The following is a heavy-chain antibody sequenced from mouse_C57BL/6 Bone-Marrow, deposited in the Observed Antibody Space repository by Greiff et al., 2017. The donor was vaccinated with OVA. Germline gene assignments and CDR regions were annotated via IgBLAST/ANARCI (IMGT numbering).Heavy chain of an antibody. CDR3: VRHDVYWYFDV. D-gene: IGHD2-3*01. CDR2: IRSKSNNYAT. J-gene: IGHJ1*03. CDR1: GFSFNTYA. V-gene: IGHV10-1*01. Sequence: EVKLVESGGGLVQPKGSLKLSCAASGFSFNTYAMNWVRQAPGKGLEWVARIRSKSNNYATYYADSVKDRFTISRDDSESMLYLQMNNLKTEDTAMYYCVRHDVYWYFDVWGTGPTVTVSS.